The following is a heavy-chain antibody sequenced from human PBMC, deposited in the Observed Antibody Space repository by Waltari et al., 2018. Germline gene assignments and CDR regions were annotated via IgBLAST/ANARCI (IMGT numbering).Heavy chain of an antibody. Sequence: QVQLQQWGAGLLKPSETLSLTCAVSGGSFSGYYWSWLRQPPGKGLEWIGEINHSGSTNYNPSLKSRVTISVDTSKNQFSLKLSSVTAADTAVYYCARGMRTVPPQGYYMDVWGKGTTVTVSS. CDR3: ARGMRTVPPQGYYMDV. CDR1: GGSFSGYY. CDR2: INHSGST. D-gene: IGHD2-2*01. V-gene: IGHV4-34*01. J-gene: IGHJ6*03.